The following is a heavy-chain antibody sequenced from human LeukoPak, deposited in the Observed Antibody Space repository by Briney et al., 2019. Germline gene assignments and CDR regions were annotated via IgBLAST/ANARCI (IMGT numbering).Heavy chain of an antibody. D-gene: IGHD2-21*01. CDR3: ARGGLRVADN. CDR2: ISGSTI. V-gene: IGHV3-11*01. CDR1: GFTVSSNY. J-gene: IGHJ4*02. Sequence: GGSLRLSCAASGFTVSSNYMSWIRQAPGEGLEWVSRISGSTISYADSVKGRFTISRDNAKNSLFMQMNSLRGDDTAVYYCARGGLRVADNWGQGTLVTVSS.